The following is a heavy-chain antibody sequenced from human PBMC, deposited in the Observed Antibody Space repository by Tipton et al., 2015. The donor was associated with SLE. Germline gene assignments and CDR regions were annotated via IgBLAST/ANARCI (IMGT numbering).Heavy chain of an antibody. CDR1: GGSFSGYY. Sequence: TLSLTCAVYGGSFSGYYWSWIRQSPGKGLEWIGEINHSGSTNYNPSLKSRVTISVDTSKNQFSLKLSSVTAADTAVYYCARGRSSGWYAVFDYWGQGTLVTVSS. CDR3: ARGRSSGWYAVFDY. D-gene: IGHD6-19*01. J-gene: IGHJ4*02. V-gene: IGHV4-34*01. CDR2: INHSGST.